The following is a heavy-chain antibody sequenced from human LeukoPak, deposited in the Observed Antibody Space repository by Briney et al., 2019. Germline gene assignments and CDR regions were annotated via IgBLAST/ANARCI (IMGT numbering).Heavy chain of an antibody. CDR1: GGTFSSYA. J-gene: IGHJ4*02. Sequence: ASVKVSCKASGGTFSSYAISWVLQAPGQGLEWMGIIKAGRDITLYAQKFQGRVTVTRDTSTSTVYMELSSLRSEDTAVYYCAREGPNMYYFDNWGQGTLVTVSS. V-gene: IGHV1-46*01. D-gene: IGHD2-8*01. CDR3: AREGPNMYYFDN. CDR2: IKAGRDIT.